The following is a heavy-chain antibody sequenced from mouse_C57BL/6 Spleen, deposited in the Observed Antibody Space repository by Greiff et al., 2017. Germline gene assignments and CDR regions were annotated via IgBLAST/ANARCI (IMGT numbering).Heavy chain of an antibody. D-gene: IGHD2-5*01. CDR1: GYTFTSYW. Sequence: QVQLQQPGAELVRPGSSVKLSCKASGYTFTSYWMHWVKQRPIQGLEWIGNIDPSDSETNYNQKFKDKATLTVDTSSSTAYMQLRSLTSEDSSVYSCSRLGSNYLYYYSIDYWGHGTSVTVSA. CDR3: SRLGSNYLYYYSIDY. V-gene: IGHV1-52*01. J-gene: IGHJ4*01. CDR2: IDPSDSET.